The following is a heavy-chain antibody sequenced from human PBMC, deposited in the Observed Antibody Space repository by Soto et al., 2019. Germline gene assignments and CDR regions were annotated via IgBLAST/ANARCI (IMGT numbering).Heavy chain of an antibody. D-gene: IGHD6-19*01. V-gene: IGHV3-53*01. J-gene: IGHJ4*02. Sequence: EVQLVESGGGLIQPGGSLRLSCAASGFTVSSKYMTWVRQAPGKGMEWVSVIYGGGTTYYADSVNGRFTISRDNSKNTLYLQMNSLRAEDTAVYYCVQTTGWPGFDFWGQGTPVTVSS. CDR1: GFTVSSKY. CDR2: IYGGGTT. CDR3: VQTTGWPGFDF.